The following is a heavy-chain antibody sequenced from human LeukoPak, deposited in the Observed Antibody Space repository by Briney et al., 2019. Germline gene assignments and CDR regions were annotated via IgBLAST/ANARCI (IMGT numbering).Heavy chain of an antibody. Sequence: GGSLRLSCAASGFTFSSYGMHWVRQAPGKGLEWVAVIWYDGSNKYYADSVKGRFTISRDNSKNTLYLQMNIRRAEDTAVYYCSKGRYYYDSSGHLDYWGQGTLVTVSS. CDR3: SKGRYYYDSSGHLDY. CDR1: GFTFSSYG. CDR2: IWYDGSNK. D-gene: IGHD3-22*01. J-gene: IGHJ4*02. V-gene: IGHV3-33*06.